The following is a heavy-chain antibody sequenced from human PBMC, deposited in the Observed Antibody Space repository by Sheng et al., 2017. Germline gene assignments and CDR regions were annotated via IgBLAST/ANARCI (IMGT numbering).Heavy chain of an antibody. V-gene: IGHV3-23*01. CDR1: GFTFSSYA. CDR3: AKALGKVGDFDY. D-gene: IGHD3-16*01. CDR2: ISGSGGST. J-gene: IGHJ4*02. Sequence: EVQLLESGGGLVQPGGSLRLSCAASGFTFSSYAMSWVRQAPGKGLEWVSAISGSGGSTYYADSVKGRFTISRDNSKNTLYLRMNSLRAEDTAVYYCAKALGKVGDFDYWGQGTLVTVSS.